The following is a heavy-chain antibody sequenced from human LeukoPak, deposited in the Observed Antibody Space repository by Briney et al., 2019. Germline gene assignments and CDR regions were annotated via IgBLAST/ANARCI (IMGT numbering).Heavy chain of an antibody. CDR2: IYYSGST. CDR1: GGSISSSSYY. CDR3: ARDLGYSSSWCWFDP. D-gene: IGHD6-13*01. V-gene: IGHV4-39*07. J-gene: IGHJ5*02. Sequence: NPSETLSLTCTVSGGSISSSSYYWGWIRQPPGKGLEWMGSIYYSGSTYYNPSLKSRVTISVDTSKNQFSLKLSSVTAADTAVYYCARDLGYSSSWCWFDPWGQGTLVTVSS.